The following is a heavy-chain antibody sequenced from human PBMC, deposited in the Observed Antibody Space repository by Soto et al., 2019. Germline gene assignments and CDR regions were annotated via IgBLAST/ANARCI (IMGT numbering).Heavy chain of an antibody. J-gene: IGHJ5*02. CDR1: GYTFTSYY. D-gene: IGHD3-10*01. V-gene: IGHV1-46*03. CDR3: ARETPLWFGEFKGYNWFDP. CDR2: INPSGGST. Sequence: GASVKVSCKASGYTFTSYYMHWVRQAPGQGLEWMGIINPSGGSTSYAQKFQGRVTMTRDTSTSTVYMELSSLRSEDTAVYYCARETPLWFGEFKGYNWFDPWGQGTLVTVSS.